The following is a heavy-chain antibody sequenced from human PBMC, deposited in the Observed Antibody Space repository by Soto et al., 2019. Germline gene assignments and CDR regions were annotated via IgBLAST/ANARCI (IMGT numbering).Heavy chain of an antibody. CDR3: ARWRDGYFDY. V-gene: IGHV1-18*01. CDR2: ISTHNGNT. Sequence: QVQLVQSGAEVRKPGASVNISGRTSGYSFTSYGLSWVRQAPGQGLEWMGWISTHNGNTNSAQQLQGRATVTTDTSTSTAYMELRSLRSDDTAVYYCARWRDGYFDYWGQGPLVTVSS. J-gene: IGHJ4*02. CDR1: GYSFTSYG.